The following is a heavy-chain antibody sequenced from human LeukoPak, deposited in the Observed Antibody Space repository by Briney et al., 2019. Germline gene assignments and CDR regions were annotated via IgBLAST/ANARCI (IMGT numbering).Heavy chain of an antibody. V-gene: IGHV4-39*07. CDR1: GGSISSSSYY. J-gene: IGHJ4*02. CDR2: IYYSGST. D-gene: IGHD6-19*01. CDR3: ARISKLVAVAGRGAFDY. Sequence: SETLSLTCTVSGGSISSSSYYWGWIRQPPGKGLEWIGSIYYSGSTYYNPSLKSRVTISVDTSKNQFSLKLSSVTAADTAVYYCARISKLVAVAGRGAFDYWGQGTLVTVSS.